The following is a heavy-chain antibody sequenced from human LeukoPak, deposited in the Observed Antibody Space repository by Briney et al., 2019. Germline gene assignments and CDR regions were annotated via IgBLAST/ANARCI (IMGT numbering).Heavy chain of an antibody. CDR2: INQDGSAK. CDR3: TSAPNENYFDF. J-gene: IGHJ4*02. CDR1: GFTFSSYW. Sequence: GGSLRLSCAASGFTFSSYWMSWVRQAPGKGLEWVANINQDGSAKDYGGSVEGRFTISRDNAKNSLYLQMNSLTAEDTAVYFCTSAPNENYFDFWGQGTLVTVSS. V-gene: IGHV3-7*01.